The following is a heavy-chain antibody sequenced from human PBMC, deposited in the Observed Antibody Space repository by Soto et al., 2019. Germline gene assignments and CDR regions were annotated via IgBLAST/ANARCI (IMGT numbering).Heavy chain of an antibody. CDR3: ARNWLSRMNWFDP. V-gene: IGHV4-34*01. Sequence: SETLSLTCAVYGGSFSGYYWGWIRQPPGKGLEWIGEINHSGSTNYNPSLKSRVTISVDTSKNQFSLKLSSVTAADTAVYYCARNWLSRMNWFDPWGQGTLVTVSS. CDR2: INHSGST. CDR1: GGSFSGYY. D-gene: IGHD3-9*01. J-gene: IGHJ5*02.